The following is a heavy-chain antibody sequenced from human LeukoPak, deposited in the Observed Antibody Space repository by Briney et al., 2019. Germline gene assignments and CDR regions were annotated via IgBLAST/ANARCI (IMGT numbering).Heavy chain of an antibody. CDR2: ISYDGNNK. CDR1: GFTFSTYC. CDR3: AKTIRTYGDYHTLDY. V-gene: IGHV3-30*18. J-gene: IGHJ4*02. D-gene: IGHD4-17*01. Sequence: GGSLRLSCAASGFTFSTYCMHWVRQAPGKGLEWVAAISYDGNNKYDVDSVKGRFTISGDNSKNTLYLQMNSLRPEDSATYYCAKTIRTYGDYHTLDYWGQGTLVTVSS.